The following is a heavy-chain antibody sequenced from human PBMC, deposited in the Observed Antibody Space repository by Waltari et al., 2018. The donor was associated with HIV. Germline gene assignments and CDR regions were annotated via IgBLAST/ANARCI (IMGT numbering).Heavy chain of an antibody. CDR2: INGDGGGT. Sequence: EVQLVESGGGLVQAGGSLRLSCAASGFNFSCHWMHWVRPAPGVGLVWGARINGDGGGTSYADSVRGRVSISRENAENSLHLHMNGVRPEDTGLYYCTRGGVETTAPADYWGQGTLVTVSS. V-gene: IGHV3-74*01. D-gene: IGHD4-17*01. J-gene: IGHJ4*02. CDR3: TRGGVETTAPADY. CDR1: GFNFSCHW.